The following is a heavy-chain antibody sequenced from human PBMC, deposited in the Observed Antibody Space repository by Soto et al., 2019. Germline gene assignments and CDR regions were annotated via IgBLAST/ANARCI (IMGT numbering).Heavy chain of an antibody. V-gene: IGHV6-1*01. J-gene: IGHJ6*03. Sequence: SPTLSLTCVISGDSVTGNTAGWNWIRQSPSRGLEWLGRTYYRSKWYYDYAGSVKGRMTINPDTSRNQFSLQLNSVSPADTAVYYCASGMLVRGAYYVDVWGKGPRV. CDR2: TYYRSKWYY. CDR3: ASGMLVRGAYYVDV. CDR1: GDSVTGNTAG. D-gene: IGHD3-10*01.